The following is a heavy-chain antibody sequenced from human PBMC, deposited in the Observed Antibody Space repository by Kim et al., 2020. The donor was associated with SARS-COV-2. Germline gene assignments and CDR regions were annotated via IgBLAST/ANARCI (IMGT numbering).Heavy chain of an antibody. Sequence: ASVKVSCQASRYTFTYYTINWVRQAPGQGLEWMGWINTNTGNPTFAQGLTGRFVFSLDTSVSTAYLQISSLKDEDTAVYFCARAPRSFSSSWYLGAFDLWGQGTVVTVSS. CDR3: ARAPRSFSSSWYLGAFDL. V-gene: IGHV7-4-1*02. D-gene: IGHD6-13*01. CDR2: INTNTGNP. J-gene: IGHJ3*01. CDR1: RYTFTYYT.